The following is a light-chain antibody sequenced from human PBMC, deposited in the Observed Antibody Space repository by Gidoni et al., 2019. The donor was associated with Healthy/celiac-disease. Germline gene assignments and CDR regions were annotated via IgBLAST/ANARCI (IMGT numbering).Light chain of an antibody. CDR2: DAS. CDR1: QSVSSY. Sequence: EIVLTPSPATLSLSPGERATLSCRASQSVSSYLAWYQQKPGQAPRLLIYDASNRATGIPARFSGSGSGTDFTLTISSLEPEDFAVYYCQQRSNWPVYTFGQGTKLEIK. V-gene: IGKV3-11*01. J-gene: IGKJ2*01. CDR3: QQRSNWPVYT.